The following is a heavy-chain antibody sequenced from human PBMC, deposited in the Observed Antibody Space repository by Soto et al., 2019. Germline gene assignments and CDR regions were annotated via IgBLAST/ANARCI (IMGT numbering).Heavy chain of an antibody. CDR1: GFTFSSYS. CDR2: ISSSSSYI. Sequence: GGSLKLSCAASGFTFSSYSMNWVRQAPGKGLEWVSSISSSSSYIYYADSVKGRFTISRDNAKNSLYLQMNSLRAEDTAVYYCARDGLPPAVAGNHYYYYYGMDVWGQGTTVTVSS. V-gene: IGHV3-21*01. D-gene: IGHD6-19*01. CDR3: ARDGLPPAVAGNHYYYYYGMDV. J-gene: IGHJ6*02.